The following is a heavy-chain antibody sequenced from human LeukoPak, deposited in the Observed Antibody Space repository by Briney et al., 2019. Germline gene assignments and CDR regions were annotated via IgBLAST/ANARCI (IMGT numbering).Heavy chain of an antibody. D-gene: IGHD5-18*01. V-gene: IGHV1-69*04. Sequence: SVKVSCKASGGTFSSYAISWVRQAPGQGLEWMGRIIPILGIANYAQKFQGRVTITADKSTSTAYMELSSLRSEDTAVYYCARSEGGYSHFDYWGQGTLITVSS. CDR1: GGTFSSYA. CDR3: ARSEGGYSHFDY. J-gene: IGHJ4*02. CDR2: IIPILGIA.